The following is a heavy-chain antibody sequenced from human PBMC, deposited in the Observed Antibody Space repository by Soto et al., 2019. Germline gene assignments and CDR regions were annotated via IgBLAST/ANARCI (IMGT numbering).Heavy chain of an antibody. CDR2: ISVYHGNT. V-gene: IGHV1-18*01. J-gene: IGHJ4*02. Sequence: QVQLVQSGTEVKKPVASVKVSCKASGNTFVKYGISWERQAPGQALEWVGWISVYHGNTVHAQKFRGRVNMTTDTSTSTAYMELGSLKSDDTAIYYCAKDCSGASCGFDIWGQGTLVTVSS. CDR1: GNTFVKYG. CDR3: AKDCSGASCGFDI. D-gene: IGHD2-15*01.